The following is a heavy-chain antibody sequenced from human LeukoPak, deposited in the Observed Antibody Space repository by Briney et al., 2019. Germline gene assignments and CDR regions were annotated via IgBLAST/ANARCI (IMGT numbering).Heavy chain of an antibody. D-gene: IGHD6-13*01. CDR3: AKYSSSWYDHHWFDP. Sequence: KPSETLSLTCTVSGGSISSSSYYWGWIRQPPGKGLEWIGSIYYSGSTYYNPSLKSRVTISVDTSKNQFFLKLSSVTAADTAVYYCAKYSSSWYDHHWFDPWGQGTLVTVSS. CDR1: GGSISSSSYY. J-gene: IGHJ5*02. CDR2: IYYSGST. V-gene: IGHV4-39*07.